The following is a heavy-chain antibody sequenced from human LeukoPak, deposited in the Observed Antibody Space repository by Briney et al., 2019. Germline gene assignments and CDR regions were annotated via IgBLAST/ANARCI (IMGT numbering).Heavy chain of an antibody. CDR1: GFTFSSYW. V-gene: IGHV3-7*01. CDR3: AREEEYYDFWSGYSN. CDR2: IKQDGSEK. Sequence: GGSLRLSCAASGFTFSSYWMSWVRQAPGKGLEWVANIKQDGSEKYYVDSVKGRFTISRDNAKNSLYLQMNSLRAEDTAVYHCAREEEYYDFWSGYSNWGQGTLVTVSS. D-gene: IGHD3-3*01. J-gene: IGHJ4*02.